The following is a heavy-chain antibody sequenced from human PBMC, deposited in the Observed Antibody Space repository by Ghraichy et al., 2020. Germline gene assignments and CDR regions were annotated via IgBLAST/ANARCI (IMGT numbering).Heavy chain of an antibody. CDR1: GFTFDDYT. CDR3: AKETSDSSGYFLDY. CDR2: ISWDGGST. J-gene: IGHJ4*02. Sequence: GALRLSCAASGFTFDDYTMHWVRQAPGKGLEWVSLISWDGGSTYYADSVKGRFTISRDNSKNSLYLQMNSLRTEDTALYYCAKETSDSSGYFLDYWGQGTLVTVSS. D-gene: IGHD3-22*01. V-gene: IGHV3-43*01.